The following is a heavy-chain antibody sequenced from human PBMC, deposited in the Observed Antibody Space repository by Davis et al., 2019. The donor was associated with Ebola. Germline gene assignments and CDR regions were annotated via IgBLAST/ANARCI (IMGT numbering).Heavy chain of an antibody. CDR3: ARMIITLTLFDY. D-gene: IGHD4-17*01. V-gene: IGHV3-7*03. CDR2: IKQDGSEK. CDR1: GFTFSSYA. J-gene: IGHJ4*02. Sequence: GESLKISCAASGFTFSSYAMHWVRQAPGKGLEWVANIKQDGSEKYYVDSVKGRFTISRDNAKNSLYLQMNSLRAEDTAVYFCARMIITLTLFDYWGRGALVTVSS.